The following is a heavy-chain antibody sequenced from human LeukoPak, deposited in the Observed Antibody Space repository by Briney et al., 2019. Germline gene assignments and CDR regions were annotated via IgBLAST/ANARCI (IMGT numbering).Heavy chain of an antibody. V-gene: IGHV1-2*02. D-gene: IGHD3-22*01. CDR2: VNPTSGGT. CDR1: GYTFTSYY. J-gene: IGHJ4*02. Sequence: ASVKVSFKTSGYTFTSYYMHWVRQAPGQGLEWMGWVNPTSGGTNYAQKFQGRVTMTRDTSISTAYMELSRLRSDDTAVYYCARVYYYYDSSGILTLYFDYWGQGTLVTVSS. CDR3: ARVYYYYDSSGILTLYFDY.